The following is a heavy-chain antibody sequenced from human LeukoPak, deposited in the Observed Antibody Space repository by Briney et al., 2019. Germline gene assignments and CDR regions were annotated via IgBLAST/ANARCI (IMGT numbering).Heavy chain of an antibody. CDR1: GFIFSNYG. CDR3: ARGGVDYYGSGTYYLMYYFDY. J-gene: IGHJ4*02. D-gene: IGHD3-10*01. CDR2: IRHDGSNK. V-gene: IGHV3-30*02. Sequence: PGGSLRLSCTTSGFIFSNYGMHWVRQAPGKGLEWVAFIRHDGSNKYYADSVKGRCTISRDNSKKTVYLQMNSLRAEDTAVYFCARGGVDYYGSGTYYLMYYFDYWGQGALVTVSS.